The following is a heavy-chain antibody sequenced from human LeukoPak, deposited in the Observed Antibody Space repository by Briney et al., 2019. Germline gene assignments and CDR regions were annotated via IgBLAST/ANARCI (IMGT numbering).Heavy chain of an antibody. Sequence: ASVKVSCKASGYTFTSYGISWVRQAPGQGLEWMGWISAYNGNTNYAQKLQGRVTMTTDTSTSTAYMELRSLRSDDTAVYYCARWSGDYGSGSNWFDPWGQGTLVTVSS. CDR2: ISAYNGNT. J-gene: IGHJ5*02. V-gene: IGHV1-18*01. CDR3: ARWSGDYGSGSNWFDP. D-gene: IGHD3-10*01. CDR1: GYTFTSYG.